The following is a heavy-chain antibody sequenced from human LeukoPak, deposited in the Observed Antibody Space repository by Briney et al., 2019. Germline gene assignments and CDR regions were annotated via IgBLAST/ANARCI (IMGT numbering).Heavy chain of an antibody. J-gene: IGHJ5*02. V-gene: IGHV3-30*02. D-gene: IGHD3-9*01. CDR2: IRYDGSNK. CDR3: ARLEESTPYYDTQNWFDP. Sequence: TGGSLRLSCAASGFTFSSYGMHWVRQAPGKGLEWVAFIRYDGSNKYYADSVKGRFTISRDNSKNTLYLQMNSLRAEDTAVYYCARLEESTPYYDTQNWFDPWGQGTLVTVSS. CDR1: GFTFSSYG.